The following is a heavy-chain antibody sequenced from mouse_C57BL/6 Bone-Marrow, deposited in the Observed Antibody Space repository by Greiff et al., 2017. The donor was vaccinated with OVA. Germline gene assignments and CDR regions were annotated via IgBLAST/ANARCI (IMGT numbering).Heavy chain of an antibody. CDR2: IYPGSGST. V-gene: IGHV1-55*01. J-gene: IGHJ4*01. D-gene: IGHD1-2*01. Sequence: QDQLQQSGAELVKPGASVKMSCKASGYTFTSYWITWVKQRPGQGLEWIGDIYPGSGSTNYNEKFKSKATLTVDTSSSTAYMQLSSLTSEDSAVYYCVLRLYAMDYWGQGTSVTVSS. CDR1: GYTFTSYW. CDR3: VLRLYAMDY.